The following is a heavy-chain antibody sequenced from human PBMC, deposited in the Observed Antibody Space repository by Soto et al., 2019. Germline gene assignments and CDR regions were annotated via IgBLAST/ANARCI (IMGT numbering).Heavy chain of an antibody. CDR1: GGSFSGYY. CDR3: ARGRAAAGVFDY. CDR2: INHSGST. V-gene: IGHV4-34*01. J-gene: IGHJ4*02. D-gene: IGHD6-13*01. Sequence: PSETLSLTCAVYGGSFSGYYWSWIRQPPGKGLEWIGEINHSGSTSYNPSLKSRVTISVDTSKNQFSLKLSSVTAADTAVYYCARGRAAAGVFDYWGQGTLVTVSS.